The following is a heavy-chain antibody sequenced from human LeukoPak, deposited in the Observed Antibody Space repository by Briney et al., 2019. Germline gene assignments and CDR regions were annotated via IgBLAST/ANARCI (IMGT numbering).Heavy chain of an antibody. Sequence: PSETLSLTCAVSGASVSSSTYFWGWIRQPPGEGPEWLGSVSHSGATYYNPSLKSRVTISLDTSKNQITLTVTSVTVADTALYFCASRIVVSPTAIETWFASWGQGTLVTVSS. D-gene: IGHD2-2*01. V-gene: IGHV4-39*06. J-gene: IGHJ5*01. CDR3: ASRIVVSPTAIETWFAS. CDR1: GASVSSSTYF. CDR2: VSHSGAT.